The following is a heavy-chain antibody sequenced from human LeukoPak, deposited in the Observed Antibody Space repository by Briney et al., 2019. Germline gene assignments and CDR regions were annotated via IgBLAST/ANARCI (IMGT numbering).Heavy chain of an antibody. J-gene: IGHJ5*02. CDR2: IYTGGST. D-gene: IGHD3-3*01. CDR3: ARLIPDIGIFGVIKLNWFDP. V-gene: IGHV4-4*07. Sequence: PSETLSLTCTVSGGSISSYYWSRIRQPAGKGLEWIGRIYTGGSTNYNPSLESRVTMSVNTPENHFSLKLSSVTAADTAVYYCARLIPDIGIFGVIKLNWFDPWGQGTLVTVSS. CDR1: GGSISSYY.